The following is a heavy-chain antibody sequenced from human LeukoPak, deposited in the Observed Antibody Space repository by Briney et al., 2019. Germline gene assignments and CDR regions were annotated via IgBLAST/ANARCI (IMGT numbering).Heavy chain of an antibody. CDR1: GGSISSSSYY. CDR2: IYYSGST. CDR3: ARDVSSGWYDTIIYYYYYYMDV. D-gene: IGHD6-19*01. J-gene: IGHJ6*03. Sequence: SETLSLTCTVSGGSISSSSYYWGWIRQPPGKGLEWIGSIYYSGSTYYNPSLKSRVTISVDTSKNQFSLKLSSVTAADTAVYYCARDVSSGWYDTIIYYYYYYMDVWGKGTTVTVSS. V-gene: IGHV4-39*07.